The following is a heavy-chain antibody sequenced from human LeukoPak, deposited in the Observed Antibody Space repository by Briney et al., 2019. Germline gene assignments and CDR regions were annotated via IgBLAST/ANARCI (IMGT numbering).Heavy chain of an antibody. D-gene: IGHD3-3*01. V-gene: IGHV3-64*01. Sequence: PGGSLRLSCAASGFTFSSYAMHWVRQAPGKGLEYVSAISSNGGSTYYANSVKGRFTISRDNSKNTLYLQMGSLRAGDMAVYYCARGYDFWSGYWSHSDYWGQRTLVTLSS. CDR1: GFTFSSYA. J-gene: IGHJ4*02. CDR2: ISSNGGST. CDR3: ARGYDFWSGYWSHSDY.